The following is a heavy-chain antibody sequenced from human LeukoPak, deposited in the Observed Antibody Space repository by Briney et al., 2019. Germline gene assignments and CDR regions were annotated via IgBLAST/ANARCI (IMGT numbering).Heavy chain of an antibody. CDR3: ATGHDYVWGSYRRDIDY. CDR2: ISGSSGST. D-gene: IGHD3-16*02. J-gene: IGHJ4*02. V-gene: IGHV3-23*01. Sequence: GGSLRLSCAASGFTFSSYAMSWVRQAPGKGLEWVSAISGSSGSTYYADSVKGRFTISRDNSKNTLYLQMNSLRAEDTAVYYCATGHDYVWGSYRRDIDYWGQGTLVTVSS. CDR1: GFTFSSYA.